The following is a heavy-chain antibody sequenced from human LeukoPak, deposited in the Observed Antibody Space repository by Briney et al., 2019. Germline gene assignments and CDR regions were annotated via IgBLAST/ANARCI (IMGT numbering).Heavy chain of an antibody. Sequence: SETLSLTCAVYGGSFSGYYWSWIRRPPGKGLEWIGEINHSGSTNYNPSLKSRVTISVDTSKNQFSLKLSPVTAADTAVYYCARAVSSRTNWYFDLWGRGTLVTVSS. D-gene: IGHD2-2*01. CDR3: ARAVSSRTNWYFDL. J-gene: IGHJ2*01. V-gene: IGHV4-34*01. CDR1: GGSFSGYY. CDR2: INHSGST.